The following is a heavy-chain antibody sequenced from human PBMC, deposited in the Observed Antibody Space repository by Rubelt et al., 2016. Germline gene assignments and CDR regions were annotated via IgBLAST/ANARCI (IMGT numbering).Heavy chain of an antibody. Sequence: EVQLLESGGGLVQPGGSLRLSCAASGFTFSSYAMSWVRQAPGKGLEWVSDISGSGGSTYYADSVKGRFTISRDNSKYPVLLQINSLRAVGTAGYYCVRDRAASYFDYWGQGTLVIVSS. J-gene: IGHJ4*02. V-gene: IGHV3-23*01. CDR2: ISGSGGST. CDR3: VRDRAASYFDY. CDR1: GFTFSSYA. D-gene: IGHD6-25*01.